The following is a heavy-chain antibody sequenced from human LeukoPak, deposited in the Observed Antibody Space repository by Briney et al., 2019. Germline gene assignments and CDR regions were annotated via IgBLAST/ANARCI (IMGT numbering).Heavy chain of an antibody. CDR2: IYYSGST. Sequence: KPSETLSLTCTVSGGSISSGGYYWSWIRQHPGKGLEWIGYIYYSGSTYYNPSLKSRVTISVDTSKNQFSLKLSSVTAADTAVYYCARDQGAYDSSGYYYVYWGQGTLVTVSS. CDR1: GGSISSGGYY. J-gene: IGHJ4*02. V-gene: IGHV4-31*03. D-gene: IGHD3-22*01. CDR3: ARDQGAYDSSGYYYVY.